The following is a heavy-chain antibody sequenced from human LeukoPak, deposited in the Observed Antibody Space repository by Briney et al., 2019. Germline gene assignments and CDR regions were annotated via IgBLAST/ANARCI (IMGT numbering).Heavy chain of an antibody. CDR3: APGGPGYYFDY. V-gene: IGHV3-23*01. D-gene: IGHD3-10*01. CDR1: GFTFSSYW. J-gene: IGHJ4*02. Sequence: GGSLRLSCAASGFTFSSYWMTWVRQAPGKGLEWVSAISGSGGRTYYADSVKGRFTISRDNSKNTLYLQMNSLRAEDTAVYYCAPGGPGYYFDYWGQGTLVTVSS. CDR2: ISGSGGRT.